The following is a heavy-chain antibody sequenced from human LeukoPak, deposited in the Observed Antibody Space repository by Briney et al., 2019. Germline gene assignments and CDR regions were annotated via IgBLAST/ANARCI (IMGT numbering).Heavy chain of an antibody. CDR1: GYTFTSYG. D-gene: IGHD6-19*01. Sequence: ASVKVSCKASGYTFTSYGISWVRQAPGQGLEWMGWISAYNGNTNYAQKLQGRVTMTTDTSTSTAYMELRSLRSDDTAVYYCARDTYSSGWYVNYYYCGMDVWGQGTTVTVSS. V-gene: IGHV1-18*01. J-gene: IGHJ6*02. CDR2: ISAYNGNT. CDR3: ARDTYSSGWYVNYYYCGMDV.